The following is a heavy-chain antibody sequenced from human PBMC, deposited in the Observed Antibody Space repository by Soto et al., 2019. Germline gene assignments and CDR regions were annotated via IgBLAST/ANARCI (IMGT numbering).Heavy chain of an antibody. CDR2: IYYRGST. CDR3: ARSQSGYSSSRTLFDP. CDR1: GGSISSYY. V-gene: IGHV4-59*01. D-gene: IGHD6-13*01. Sequence: SETLSLTCTVSGGSISSYYWSWIRQPPGKGLEWIGYIYYRGSTNYDPSLKSRVTISVDTSKNQFSLKLSSVTAADTAVYYCARSQSGYSSSRTLFDPWGQGTLVTVSS. J-gene: IGHJ5*02.